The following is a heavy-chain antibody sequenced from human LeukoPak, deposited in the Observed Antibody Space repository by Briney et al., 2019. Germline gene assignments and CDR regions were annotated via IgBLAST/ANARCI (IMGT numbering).Heavy chain of an antibody. CDR3: ASEPTPKRTAAGIFFDY. CDR2: IIPIFGTA. V-gene: IGHV1-69*13. J-gene: IGHJ4*02. CDR1: GGTFSSYA. D-gene: IGHD6-13*01. Sequence: SVKVSCKASGGTFSSYAISWVRQAPGQGLEWMGGIIPIFGTANYAQKFQGRVTITADESTSTAYMELSSLRSEGTAVYYCASEPTPKRTAAGIFFDYWGQGTLVTVSS.